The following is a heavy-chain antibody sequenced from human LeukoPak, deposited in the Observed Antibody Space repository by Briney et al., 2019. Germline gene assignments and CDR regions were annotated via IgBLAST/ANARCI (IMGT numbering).Heavy chain of an antibody. CDR2: ISWNRDSI. CDR1: GFAFDDFA. V-gene: IGHV3-9*01. J-gene: IGHJ4*02. Sequence: PGGSLRLSCAASGFAFDDFAMHWVRQAPGKGLEWVSGISWNRDSIGYADSVKGRFTISRDNAKNFLYLQMYSLRAEDTALYYCAKDKASAVGTCFDYWGQGILVTVSS. D-gene: IGHD6-13*01. CDR3: AKDKASAVGTCFDY.